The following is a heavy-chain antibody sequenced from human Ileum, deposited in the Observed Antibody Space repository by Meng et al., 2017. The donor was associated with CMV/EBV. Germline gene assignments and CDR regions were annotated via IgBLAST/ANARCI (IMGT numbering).Heavy chain of an antibody. V-gene: IGHV3-7*01. Sequence: GGPLRLSCVDSGFTFSSFWMNWVRQAPGKGLEWVANIKEDGSEIYYVDSVKGRFTISRDNTENSLYLQMNSLRAEDTAVYYCARGVYHFDSWGQGTLVTVSS. CDR3: ARGVYHFDS. D-gene: IGHD5/OR15-5a*01. J-gene: IGHJ4*02. CDR1: GFTFSSFW. CDR2: IKEDGSEI.